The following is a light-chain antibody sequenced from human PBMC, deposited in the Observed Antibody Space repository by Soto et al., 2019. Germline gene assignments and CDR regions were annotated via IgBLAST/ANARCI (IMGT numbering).Light chain of an antibody. CDR1: QTIKTY. CDR3: QQTYSTPGT. J-gene: IGKJ1*01. Sequence: DIQMTQSPSPLSASVGDSVTITCRASQTIKTYLNWYRHKPGEAPKLLIYAASRFQTGVPSRFSGSGSGTFFTLSISSLQPEDFATYYCQQTYSTPGTFGQGTKVEV. CDR2: AAS. V-gene: IGKV1-39*01.